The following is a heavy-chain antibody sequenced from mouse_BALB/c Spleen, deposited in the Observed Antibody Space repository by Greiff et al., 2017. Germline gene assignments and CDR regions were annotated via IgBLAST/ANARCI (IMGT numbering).Heavy chain of an antibody. V-gene: IGHV3-2*02. CDR3: AREAYYYGSSYPLMDY. Sequence: DVQLQESGPGLVKPSQSLSLTCTVTGYSITSDYAWNWIRQFPGNKLEWMGYISYSGSTSYNPSLKSRISITRDTSKNQFFLQLNSVTTEDTATYYCAREAYYYGSSYPLMDYWGQGTSVTVSS. J-gene: IGHJ4*01. CDR1: GYSITSDYA. D-gene: IGHD1-1*01. CDR2: ISYSGST.